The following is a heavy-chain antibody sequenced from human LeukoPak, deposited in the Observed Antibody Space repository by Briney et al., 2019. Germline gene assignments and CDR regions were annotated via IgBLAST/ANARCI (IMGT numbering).Heavy chain of an antibody. J-gene: IGHJ4*02. CDR2: IYTSGST. CDR1: GGSISSGSYY. D-gene: IGHD3-3*01. Sequence: SQTLSLTCTVSGGSISSGSYYWSWIRQPAGKGLEWIGRIYTSGSTNYNPSLKSRVTISVDTSKNQFSLKLSSVTAADTAVYYCARTYYDFWSGPNTTPPSYYFDYWGQGTLVTVSS. V-gene: IGHV4-61*02. CDR3: ARTYYDFWSGPNTTPPSYYFDY.